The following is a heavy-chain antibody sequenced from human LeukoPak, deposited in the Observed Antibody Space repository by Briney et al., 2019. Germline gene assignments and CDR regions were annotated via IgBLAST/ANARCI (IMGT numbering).Heavy chain of an antibody. CDR3: ARETLEGFDI. V-gene: IGHV4-59*12. CDR2: VYSSGNT. J-gene: IGHJ3*02. CDR1: GGFIGSFY. Sequence: PSETLSLTCTVSGGFIGSFYWTWIRQPPGKGLEWIGYVYSSGNTNYNPSLKSRVTISVDTSKNQFSLKLSSVTAADTAVYYCARETLEGFDIWGQGTMVTVSS.